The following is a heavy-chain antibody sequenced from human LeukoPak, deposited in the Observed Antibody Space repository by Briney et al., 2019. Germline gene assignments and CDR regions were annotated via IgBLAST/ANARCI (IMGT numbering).Heavy chain of an antibody. D-gene: IGHD2-15*01. Sequence: SVKVSCMGSVGTFSRYAISWGREAPAQGLEWMGGIIPIFGTANYAQKFQGRVTITADEYTSTPYIELSSLRSEDTAACYCARDGGGGSSYYYYGMDVGGKGPTV. CDR3: ARDGGGGSSYYYYGMDV. CDR2: IIPIFGTA. J-gene: IGHJ6*04. CDR1: VGTFSRYA. V-gene: IGHV1-69*13.